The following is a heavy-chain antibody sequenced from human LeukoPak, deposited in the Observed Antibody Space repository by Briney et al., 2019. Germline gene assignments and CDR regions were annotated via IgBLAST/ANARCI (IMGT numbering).Heavy chain of an antibody. V-gene: IGHV3-21*01. CDR1: GFTFSSYS. CDR2: ISSSSSYI. J-gene: IGHJ5*02. CDR3: AREYSSGWANWFDP. D-gene: IGHD6-19*01. Sequence: PGGSLRLSCAASGFTFSSYSMNWVRQAPGKGLEWVSSISSSSSYIYYADSVKGRFTISRDNAKNSLYLQMNSLGAEDTAVYYCAREYSSGWANWFDPWGQGTLVTVSS.